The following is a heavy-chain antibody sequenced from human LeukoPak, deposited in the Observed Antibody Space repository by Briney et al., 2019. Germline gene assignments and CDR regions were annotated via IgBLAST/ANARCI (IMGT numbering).Heavy chain of an antibody. CDR1: GGTFSSYA. D-gene: IGHD3-22*01. CDR2: IIPIFGTA. V-gene: IGHV1-69*13. J-gene: IGHJ4*02. Sequence: SVKVSCKASGGTFSSYAISWVRQAPGQGLEWMGGIIPIFGTANYAQKFQGRVTITADESTSTAYMELSSLRSEDTAVYYCARRVGPFYDSSGYMYDYWGQGTLVTVSS. CDR3: ARRVGPFYDSSGYMYDY.